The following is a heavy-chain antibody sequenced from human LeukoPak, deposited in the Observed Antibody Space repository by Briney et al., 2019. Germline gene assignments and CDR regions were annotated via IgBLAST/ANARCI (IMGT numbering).Heavy chain of an antibody. V-gene: IGHV4-59*01. CDR2: IHYSGTT. J-gene: IGHJ4*02. CDR1: GGSISRYY. Sequence: SETLSLTCTVSGGSISRYYWSWIRQSPGKGLEYIAYIHYSGTTNYSPSLKSRVTLSVDTSKSQVSLKLKSLTAADTAVYYCAGGGYCSRSSCFAPLFDYWGQGTLVTVSS. D-gene: IGHD2-2*01. CDR3: AGGGYCSRSSCFAPLFDY.